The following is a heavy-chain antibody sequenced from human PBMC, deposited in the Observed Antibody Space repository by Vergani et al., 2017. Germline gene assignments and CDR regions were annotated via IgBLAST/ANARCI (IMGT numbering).Heavy chain of an antibody. CDR3: ALYCSSTICYFGFGY. J-gene: IGHJ4*02. CDR2: IIPILGIA. V-gene: IGHV1-69*04. D-gene: IGHD2-2*01. Sequence: QVQLVQSGAEVKKPGASVKVSCKASGGTFSSYAISWVRQAPGQGLEWMGRIIPILGIANYAQKFQGRVTITADKSTSTAYMELSSLRSEDTAVYYCALYCSSTICYFGFGYWGQGTLVTVSS. CDR1: GGTFSSYA.